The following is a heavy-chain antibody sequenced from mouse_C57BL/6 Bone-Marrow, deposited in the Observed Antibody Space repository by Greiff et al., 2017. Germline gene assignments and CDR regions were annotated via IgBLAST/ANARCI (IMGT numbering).Heavy chain of an antibody. D-gene: IGHD3-1*01. Sequence: QVQLQQSGAELVRPGASVTLSCKASGYTFTDYEMHWVKQTPVHGLEWIGAIDPETGGTAYNQKFKGKAILTADKSSSTAYMELRSLTSEDSAVYCCTRSGCSPFAYWGQGTLVTVSA. CDR3: TRSGCSPFAY. CDR1: GYTFTDYE. V-gene: IGHV1-15*01. CDR2: IDPETGGT. J-gene: IGHJ3*01.